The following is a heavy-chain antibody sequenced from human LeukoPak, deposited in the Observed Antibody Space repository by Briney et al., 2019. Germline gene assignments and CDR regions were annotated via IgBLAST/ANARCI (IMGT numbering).Heavy chain of an antibody. Sequence: GGSLRLSCVVSGFPFSNSWMYWVRQAPGKGLEGVANIKKDGSGISYVDSVEGRFIISRDNAMNSLYLQMNSLRVEDTAVYFCAGGNSIDVWGKGTAVTVSS. J-gene: IGHJ6*04. V-gene: IGHV3-7*03. D-gene: IGHD3-16*01. CDR3: AGGNSIDV. CDR2: IKKDGSGI. CDR1: GFPFSNSW.